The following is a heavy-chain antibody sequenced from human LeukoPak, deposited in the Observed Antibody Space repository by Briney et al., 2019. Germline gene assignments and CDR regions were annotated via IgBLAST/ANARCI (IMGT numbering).Heavy chain of an antibody. CDR1: GFTVSSNY. J-gene: IGHJ4*02. V-gene: IGHV3-53*01. D-gene: IGHD2-2*01. CDR2: IYSGGST. Sequence: GGSLRLSCAASGFTVSSNYMSWVRQAPGKGLEWVSVIYSGGSTYYADSVKGRFTISRDNSKNTLYLQMNSLRAEDTAVYYCAKVRNIVVVPAAMGGYYFDYWGQGTLVTVSS. CDR3: AKVRNIVVVPAAMGGYYFDY.